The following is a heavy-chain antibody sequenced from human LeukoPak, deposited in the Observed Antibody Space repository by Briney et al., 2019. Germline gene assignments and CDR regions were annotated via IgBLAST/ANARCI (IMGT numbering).Heavy chain of an antibody. D-gene: IGHD2-15*01. V-gene: IGHV3-53*01. CDR2: IYTTGRT. J-gene: IGHJ5*02. CDR3: ARDQNRVVVEHHWFDP. CDR1: GFTVSSNS. Sequence: GGSLRLSCTVSGFTVSSNSMSWVRQAPGKGLEWVSFIYTTGRTHDSDSVKGRFTISRDSSKNTLYLQMNSLRAEDTAVYYCARDQNRVVVEHHWFDPWGQGTLVTVSS.